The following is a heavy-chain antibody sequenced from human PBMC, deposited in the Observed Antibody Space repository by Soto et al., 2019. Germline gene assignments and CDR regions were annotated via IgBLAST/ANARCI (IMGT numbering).Heavy chain of an antibody. J-gene: IGHJ3*02. CDR2: TNPNSGNT. CDR1: GYTFTSYD. D-gene: IGHD5-18*01. V-gene: IGHV1-8*01. CDR3: ARGYTAMGLDAFDM. Sequence: ASVKVSCKASGYTFTSYDINWVRQATGQGLEWMGWTNPNSGNTGYAQKFQGRVTMTRNTSISTAYMELSSLRSEDTAVYYCARGYTAMGLDAFDMWGKGTMVTV.